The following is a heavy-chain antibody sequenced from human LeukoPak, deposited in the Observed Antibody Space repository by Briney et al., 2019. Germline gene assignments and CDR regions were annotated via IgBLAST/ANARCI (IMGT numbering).Heavy chain of an antibody. D-gene: IGHD3-10*01. CDR2: IIPILSQS. V-gene: IGHV1-69*11. J-gene: IGHJ3*02. CDR3: ATGGAYRDAFDI. Sequence: SVKVSCKASGGTFSTYSINWMRQAPGQGLEWMGRIIPILSQSNYAQKFQGTVSITADEFTETAYMELSSLRSDDTAVYYCATGGAYRDAFDIWGQGTMVTVSS. CDR1: GGTFSTYS.